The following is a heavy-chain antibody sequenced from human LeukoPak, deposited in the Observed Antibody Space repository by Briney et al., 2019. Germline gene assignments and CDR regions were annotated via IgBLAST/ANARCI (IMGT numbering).Heavy chain of an antibody. CDR3: ARGSITMVRGVITLLYYFDY. Sequence: ASVKVSCKASGGTFSSYAISWVRQAPGQGLEWMGGIIPIFGTANYAQKFQGRVTITADESTSTAYMELSSLRSEDTAVYYCARGSITMVRGVITLLYYFDYWGQGTLVTVSS. CDR1: GGTFSSYA. V-gene: IGHV1-69*13. D-gene: IGHD3-10*01. CDR2: IIPIFGTA. J-gene: IGHJ4*02.